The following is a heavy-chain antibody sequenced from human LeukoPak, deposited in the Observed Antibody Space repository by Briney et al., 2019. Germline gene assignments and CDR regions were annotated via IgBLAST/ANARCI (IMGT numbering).Heavy chain of an antibody. CDR2: ISAYNGNT. CDR3: ARALQVDAIGRSPVHYMDV. D-gene: IGHD5-12*01. CDR1: GYTFTSCG. J-gene: IGHJ6*03. V-gene: IGHV1-18*01. Sequence: ASVKVSCKASGYTFTSCGISWVRQAPGQGLEWMGWISAYNGNTNYAQKLQGRVTMTTDTSTSKAYMELRSLRSDDTAVYSCARALQVDAIGRSPVHYMDVGRKGTTVTVS.